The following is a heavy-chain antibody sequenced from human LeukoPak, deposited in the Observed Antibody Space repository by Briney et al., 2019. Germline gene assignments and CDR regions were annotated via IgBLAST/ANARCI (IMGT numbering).Heavy chain of an antibody. J-gene: IGHJ3*02. Sequence: ASVKVSCKASGYTFTSYYMHWVRQAPGQGLEWMGWISAYNGNKNYAQKLQGRVTMTTDTSTSTAYMELRSLRSDDTAVYYCAREKVLRFLEWTDAFDIWGQGTMVTVSS. CDR1: GYTFTSYY. D-gene: IGHD3-3*01. CDR3: AREKVLRFLEWTDAFDI. V-gene: IGHV1-18*04. CDR2: ISAYNGNK.